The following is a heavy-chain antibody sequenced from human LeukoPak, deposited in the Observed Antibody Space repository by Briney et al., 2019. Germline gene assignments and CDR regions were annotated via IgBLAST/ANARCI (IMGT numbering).Heavy chain of an antibody. J-gene: IGHJ4*02. CDR1: GFTFSSYS. Sequence: PGGSLRLSCAASGFTFSSYSMNWVRQAPGKGLEWVSSISSSSYIYYADSVKGRFTISRDNAKNSLYLQMNSLRAEDTAVYYCARDHYDFWSGYYLPSSDYWGQGTLVTVSS. V-gene: IGHV3-21*01. CDR2: ISSSSYI. D-gene: IGHD3-3*01. CDR3: ARDHYDFWSGYYLPSSDY.